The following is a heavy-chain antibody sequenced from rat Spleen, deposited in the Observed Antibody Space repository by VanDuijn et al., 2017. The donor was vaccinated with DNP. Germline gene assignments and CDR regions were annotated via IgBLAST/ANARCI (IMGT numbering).Heavy chain of an antibody. V-gene: IGHV5-7*01. CDR3: AKQGFYDGGYYGVAY. CDR2: ISYDGTRT. Sequence: EVQVVQSGGGLVQPGRSLKLSCAVSGLTFSHYGMAWVRQAPKEGLEWVATISYDGTRTYYRDSVKGRFIFSRDNAENTAYLQMSSLRSEDTATYYWAKQGFYDGGYYGVAYWGQGTLVTVSP. CDR1: GLTFSHYG. J-gene: IGHJ3*01. D-gene: IGHD1-12*02.